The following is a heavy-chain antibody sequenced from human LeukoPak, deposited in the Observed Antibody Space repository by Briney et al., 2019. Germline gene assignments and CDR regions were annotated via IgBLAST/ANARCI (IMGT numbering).Heavy chain of an antibody. CDR3: AKDRTNYFGSGSYLFDY. J-gene: IGHJ4*02. Sequence: GGSLRRYCAASGFTFSSYAMSWVRHAPGKGLEGVAVIWYDGSNKYYADSVKGRFTISRDNSKNTLYLQMNSLRAEDTAVYYCAKDRTNYFGSGSYLFDYWGQGTLVTVSS. CDR1: GFTFSSYA. CDR2: IWYDGSNK. V-gene: IGHV3-33*06. D-gene: IGHD3-10*01.